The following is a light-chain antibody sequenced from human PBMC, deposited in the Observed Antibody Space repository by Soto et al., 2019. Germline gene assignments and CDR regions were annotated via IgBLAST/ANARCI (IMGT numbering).Light chain of an antibody. CDR3: QQYGSSPRT. V-gene: IGKV3-20*01. CDR2: DAS. J-gene: IGKJ5*01. CDR1: QSVSTN. Sequence: ELVMTQSRPTLAVSPGERATLSFSASQSVSTNLAWYQQKPGQAPRLLFYDASNRATGIPARFRGSGSGTDFTLTITRLEPEDFAVYYCQQYGSSPRTFGQGTRLEI.